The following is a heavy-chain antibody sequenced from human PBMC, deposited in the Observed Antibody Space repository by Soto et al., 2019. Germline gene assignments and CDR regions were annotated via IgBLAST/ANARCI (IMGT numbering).Heavy chain of an antibody. CDR3: AGGEQWLGTNY. V-gene: IGHV3-11*05. J-gene: IGHJ4*02. D-gene: IGHD6-19*01. CDR1: GFTFSDYY. Sequence: QVQLVESGGGLVKPGGSLRLSCAASGFTFSDYYMSWIRQAPGKGLEWVSYISSSSSYTNYADSVKGRFTISRDNAKNSLYLQMNSLRAEDTAVDYCAGGEQWLGTNYWGQGTLVTVSS. CDR2: ISSSSSYT.